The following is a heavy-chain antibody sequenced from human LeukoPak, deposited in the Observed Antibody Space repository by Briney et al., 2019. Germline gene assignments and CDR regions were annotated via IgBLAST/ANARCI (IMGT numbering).Heavy chain of an antibody. V-gene: IGHV1-69*05. Sequence: ASVKVSCKASGGTFSSYAISWVRQAPGQGLEWMGGSIPIFGTANYSQKLQGRVTITTDESTSTAYMELSSLRSEDAAVYYCATIGNYYGSGSYYPTFYYYMDVWGKGTTVTVSS. CDR2: SIPIFGTA. CDR3: ATIGNYYGSGSYYPTFYYYMDV. D-gene: IGHD3-10*01. CDR1: GGTFSSYA. J-gene: IGHJ6*03.